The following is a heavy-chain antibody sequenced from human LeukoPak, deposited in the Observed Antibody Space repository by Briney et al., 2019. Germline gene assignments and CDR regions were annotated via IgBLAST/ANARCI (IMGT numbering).Heavy chain of an antibody. J-gene: IGHJ4*02. CDR1: GDSISNHNYF. CDR3: ATSVYSSGWHPFFDY. V-gene: IGHV4-39*02. D-gene: IGHD6-19*01. CDR2: IHYIGST. Sequence: SETLSLTCTVSGDSISNHNYFWGWIRQLPGKGLEWIGSIHYIGSTYFNLSLKSRVTVSVDTSKNHFSLKLSSVTAADTAVYYCATSVYSSGWHPFFDYWGQGAPVTVSS.